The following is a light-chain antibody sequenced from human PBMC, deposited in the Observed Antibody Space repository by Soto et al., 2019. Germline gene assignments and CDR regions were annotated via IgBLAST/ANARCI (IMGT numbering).Light chain of an antibody. J-gene: IGKJ2*01. CDR3: QQYHTLPYT. CDR1: QDINNY. V-gene: IGKV1-33*01. CDR2: DAS. Sequence: DIQMTQSPSSLSASIGDRVTIACQARQDINNYLHWYQQKPGKAPKILIYDASNLETGVPSRFSGSGSGTDFSFTISSLQPEDIATYYCQQYHTLPYTFGQRTKLEIK.